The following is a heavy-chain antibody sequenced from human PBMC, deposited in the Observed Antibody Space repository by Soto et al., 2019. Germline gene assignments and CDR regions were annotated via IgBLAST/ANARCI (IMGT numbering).Heavy chain of an antibody. Sequence: EVQLVESGGGLVQPGGSLRLSCAASGFTFSSNWMHWVRQVPGKGLVWVSRIDNDGSSRDYADSVKGRFTISRDNAKNTLYLEMSSLRAEDTAVYYCATCSGWYGPDYWGQGTLVTVSS. CDR3: ATCSGWYGPDY. CDR1: GFTFSSNW. D-gene: IGHD6-19*01. CDR2: IDNDGSSR. J-gene: IGHJ4*02. V-gene: IGHV3-74*01.